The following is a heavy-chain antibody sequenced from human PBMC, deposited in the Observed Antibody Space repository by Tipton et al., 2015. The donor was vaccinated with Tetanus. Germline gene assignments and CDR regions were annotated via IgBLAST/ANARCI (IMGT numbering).Heavy chain of an antibody. CDR3: ARHFPFAPIAS. D-gene: IGHD2/OR15-2a*01. V-gene: IGHV4-39*01. CDR1: GDSISSSTYY. J-gene: IGHJ4*02. CDR2: IYENGDT. Sequence: TLSLTCSLSGDSISSSTYYWGWIRQPPGKGLEWIGGIYENGDTYYNPSLKSRLTISVDTSKNQFSLRLTSVTAADTAIYYCARHFPFAPIASWGQGTPVTVSA.